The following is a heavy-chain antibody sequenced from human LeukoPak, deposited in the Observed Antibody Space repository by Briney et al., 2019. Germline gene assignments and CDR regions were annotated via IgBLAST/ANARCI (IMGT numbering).Heavy chain of an antibody. V-gene: IGHV3-21*01. CDR2: ISSSSSYR. D-gene: IGHD3-10*01. J-gene: IGHJ4*02. CDR1: GSTFSSYS. Sequence: GGSLRLSCAASGSTFSSYSMNWVRQAPGKGLEWVSSISSSSSYRYYADSVKGRFTISRDNAKNSLYLQMNSLRAEDTAVYYCASGITMVRGPTHFDYWGQGTLVTVSS. CDR3: ASGITMVRGPTHFDY.